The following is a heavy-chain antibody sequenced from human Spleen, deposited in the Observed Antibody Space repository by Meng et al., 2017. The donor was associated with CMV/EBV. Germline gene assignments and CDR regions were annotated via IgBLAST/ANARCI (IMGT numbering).Heavy chain of an antibody. J-gene: IGHJ6*02. CDR1: VYTFTGYY. V-gene: IGHV1-2*02. Sequence: SVKVSCLSSVYTFTGYYIHWVRQAPGQGLEWMGWVNPNTGDTNYAQQFQGRVTMTRDTSITTAYMELSRLRSDDGAVYYCARDWLQLWFLGNKYFYYGMDVWGQGTTVTVSS. CDR2: VNPNTGDT. CDR3: ARDWLQLWFLGNKYFYYGMDV. D-gene: IGHD5-18*01.